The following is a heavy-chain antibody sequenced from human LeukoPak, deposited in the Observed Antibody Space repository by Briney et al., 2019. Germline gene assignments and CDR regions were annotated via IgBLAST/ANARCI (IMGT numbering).Heavy chain of an antibody. J-gene: IGHJ4*02. Sequence: PSETLSLTCTDSGGSVSSGSYYWSWIRQPPGKGLEWIGYIYYSGSTNYNPSLKSRVTISVDTSKNQFSLKLSSVTAADTAVYYCARTDSSGWYYFDYWGQGTLVTVSS. CDR2: IYYSGST. CDR3: ARTDSSGWYYFDY. V-gene: IGHV4-61*01. CDR1: GGSVSSGSYY. D-gene: IGHD6-19*01.